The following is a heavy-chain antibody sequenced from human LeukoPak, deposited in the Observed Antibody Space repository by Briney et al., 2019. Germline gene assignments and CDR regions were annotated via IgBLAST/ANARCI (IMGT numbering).Heavy chain of an antibody. CDR1: GGSFSGYY. D-gene: IGHD6-13*01. V-gene: IGHV4-34*01. Sequence: SETLSLTCAVYGGSFSGYYWSWLRQPPGKGREWIGEINHSGSTNYNPSLKSRVTISVDTSKNQFSLKLSSETAANTTVYYCARVYSRSWYRFPVVGYRGQRTLVTVSS. J-gene: IGHJ4*02. CDR2: INHSGST. CDR3: ARVYSRSWYRFPVVGY.